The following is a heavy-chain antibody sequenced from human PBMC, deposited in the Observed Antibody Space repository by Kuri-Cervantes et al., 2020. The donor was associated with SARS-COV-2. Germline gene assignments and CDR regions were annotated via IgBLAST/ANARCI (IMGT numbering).Heavy chain of an antibody. CDR2: ISSSSSTI. J-gene: IGHJ6*02. D-gene: IGHD3-22*01. Sequence: GESLKISCGASGLTFNEVWMSWVRQAPGKGLEWVSYISSSSSTIYYADSVKGRFTISRDNAKNSLYLQMNSLRDEDTAVYYCARDYYYDSSGYYYDVYYYGMDVWGQGTTVTVSS. CDR3: ARDYYYDSSGYYYDVYYYGMDV. CDR1: GLTFNEVW. V-gene: IGHV3-48*02.